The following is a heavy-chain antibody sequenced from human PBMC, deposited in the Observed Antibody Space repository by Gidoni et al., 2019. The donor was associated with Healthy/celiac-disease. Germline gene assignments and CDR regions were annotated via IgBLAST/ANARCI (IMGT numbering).Heavy chain of an antibody. CDR1: GYSFTSYW. Sequence: EVQLVQSGAEVKKPGESLKISCKGSGYSFTSYWIGWVRQMPGKGLEWMGIIYPGDSDTRYSPSFQGQVTISADKSISTAYLQWSSLKASDTAMYYCARTDYDFWSGYWGQYYYGMDVWGQGTTVTVSS. CDR2: IYPGDSDT. V-gene: IGHV5-51*01. D-gene: IGHD3-3*01. J-gene: IGHJ6*02. CDR3: ARTDYDFWSGYWGQYYYGMDV.